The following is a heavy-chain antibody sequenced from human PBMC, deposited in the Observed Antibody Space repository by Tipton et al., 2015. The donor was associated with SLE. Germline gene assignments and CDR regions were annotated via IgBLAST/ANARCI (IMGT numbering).Heavy chain of an antibody. CDR1: GGSFSGYY. CDR3: ARGQEEVMMYDMEFDY. CDR2: INHSGST. J-gene: IGHJ4*02. Sequence: GLVKPSETLSLTCAVYGGSFSGYYWTWIRQPPGKGLEWIGEINHSGSTNYSPSLKSRITISVDTSKNQFSLNLSSVTAADTAVYYCARGQEEVMMYDMEFDYWGQGTLVTVSS. D-gene: IGHD2-8*01. V-gene: IGHV4-34*01.